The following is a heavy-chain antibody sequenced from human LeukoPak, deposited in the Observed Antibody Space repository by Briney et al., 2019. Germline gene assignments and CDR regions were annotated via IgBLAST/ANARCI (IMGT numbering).Heavy chain of an antibody. Sequence: GGSLRLSCVASGFTLNNYAMTWVRQAPGKGLEWVSAISGSGYSTYYADSVKGRFTISRDNAKNSLYLQMNSLRAEDTAVYYCARAAGEMATIRYWGQGTLVTVSS. J-gene: IGHJ4*02. CDR3: ARAAGEMATIRY. V-gene: IGHV3-23*01. CDR2: ISGSGYST. D-gene: IGHD5-24*01. CDR1: GFTLNNYA.